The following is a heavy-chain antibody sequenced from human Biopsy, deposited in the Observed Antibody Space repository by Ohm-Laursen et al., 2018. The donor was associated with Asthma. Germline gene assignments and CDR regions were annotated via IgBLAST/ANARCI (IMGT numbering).Heavy chain of an antibody. Sequence: SETLSLTCTVSGGSIGTSTYYWGWIRQPPGKGLEWIASIYYSGNTYYNPSLKSRVTISLDTSNNQFSLKLSSVTAADTAVYYCARFTASTTIFGVVNNWFDPWGQGTLVTVSS. CDR3: ARFTASTTIFGVVNNWFDP. CDR1: GGSIGTSTYY. CDR2: IYYSGNT. D-gene: IGHD3-3*01. V-gene: IGHV4-39*01. J-gene: IGHJ5*02.